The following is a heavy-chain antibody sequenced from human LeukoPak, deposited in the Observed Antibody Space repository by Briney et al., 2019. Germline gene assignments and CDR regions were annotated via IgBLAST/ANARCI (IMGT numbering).Heavy chain of an antibody. CDR3: ASVGATNPFDY. Sequence: PGGSLRLSCAASGFTFCSYGMHWVRQAPGKGLEWVAVIWYDGSNKYYADSVKGRFTISRDNSKNTLYLQMNSLRAEDTAVYYCASVGATNPFDYWGQGTLVTVSS. CDR2: IWYDGSNK. CDR1: GFTFCSYG. J-gene: IGHJ4*02. V-gene: IGHV3-33*01. D-gene: IGHD1-26*01.